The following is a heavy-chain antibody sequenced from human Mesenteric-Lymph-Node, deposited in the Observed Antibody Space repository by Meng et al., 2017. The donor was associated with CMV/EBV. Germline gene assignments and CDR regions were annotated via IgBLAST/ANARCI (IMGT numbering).Heavy chain of an antibody. CDR1: GGSISSSSYY. CDR3: ARDSVVVPAAIGAYYYYGMDV. V-gene: IGHV4-39*07. Sequence: SETLSLTCTVSGGSISSSSYYWGWIRQPPGKGLEWIGSIYYSRSTYYNPSLKSRVTISVDKSKNKFSLKLSSVTAAETAVYYCARDSVVVPAAIGAYYYYGMDVWGQGTTVTVSS. J-gene: IGHJ6*02. D-gene: IGHD2-2*01. CDR2: IYYSRST.